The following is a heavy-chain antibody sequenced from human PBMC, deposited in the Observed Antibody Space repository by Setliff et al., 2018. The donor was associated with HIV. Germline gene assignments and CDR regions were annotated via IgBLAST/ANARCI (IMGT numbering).Heavy chain of an antibody. Sequence: ASVKVSCKASGYTFTSYDISWVRQAPGQGLEWMGWISAYNGNTNYAQKLQGRVTMTTDTSARTAYMELRSLRSDDTAVYYCARDLDSSGYFNSLNYWGQGTLVTVSS. D-gene: IGHD3-22*01. V-gene: IGHV1-18*01. CDR3: ARDLDSSGYFNSLNY. CDR1: GYTFTSYD. CDR2: ISAYNGNT. J-gene: IGHJ4*02.